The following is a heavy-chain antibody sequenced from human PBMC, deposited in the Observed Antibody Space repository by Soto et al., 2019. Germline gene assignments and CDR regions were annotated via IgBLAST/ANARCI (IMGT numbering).Heavy chain of an antibody. CDR3: ARHITMVRGVIPYYYGMDV. CDR2: IYPGDSDT. J-gene: IGHJ6*02. D-gene: IGHD3-10*01. CDR1: GYSFTSYW. Sequence: PGESLKICCKVSGYSFTSYWIGWVRQMPGKGLEWMGIIYPGDSDTRYSPSFQGQVTISADKSISTAYLQWSSLKASDTAMYYCARHITMVRGVIPYYYGMDVWGQGTTVTVSS. V-gene: IGHV5-51*01.